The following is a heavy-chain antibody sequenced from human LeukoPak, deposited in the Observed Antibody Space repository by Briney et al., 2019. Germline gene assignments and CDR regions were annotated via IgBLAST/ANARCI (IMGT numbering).Heavy chain of an antibody. CDR2: ISGRGGST. V-gene: IGHV3-23*01. D-gene: IGHD6-19*01. Sequence: GGSLRLSCAASGFSFGSYAMSWVRQAPGKGLEWVSAISGRGGSTYYSDSVKGRFTISRDNSKNTLYLQMNSLRAEDTAVYYCAKDRGSGWPQFDYWGQGTLVTVSS. CDR1: GFSFGSYA. J-gene: IGHJ4*02. CDR3: AKDRGSGWPQFDY.